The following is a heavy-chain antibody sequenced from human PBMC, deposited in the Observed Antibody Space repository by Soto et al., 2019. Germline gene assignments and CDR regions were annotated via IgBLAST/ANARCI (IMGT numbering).Heavy chain of an antibody. J-gene: IGHJ4*02. CDR1: GGSISSYY. D-gene: IGHD1-26*01. CDR2: IYYSGST. V-gene: IGHV4-59*08. CDR3: ARRYGGNLDY. Sequence: PSETLSLTCNFSGGSISSYYWSLIRQPPGKGLEWIGYIYYSGSTNYNPSLKSRVTISVDTSKNHFSLKLSSVTAADTAVYYCARRYGGNLDYWGQGTLVTVSS.